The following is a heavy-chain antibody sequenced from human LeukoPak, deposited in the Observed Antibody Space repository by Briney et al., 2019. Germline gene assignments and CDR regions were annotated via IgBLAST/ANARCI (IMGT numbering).Heavy chain of an antibody. CDR2: IYYSGST. CDR1: AGSISSGDYY. J-gene: IGHJ4*02. D-gene: IGHD1-1*01. Sequence: SETLSLTCTASAGSISSGDYYWSWIRQPPGKGLEWIGYIYYSGSTYYNPSLKSRVTISVDTSKNQFSLKLSSVTAADTAVYYCARDNWNDSPIDYWGQGTLVTVSS. CDR3: ARDNWNDSPIDY. V-gene: IGHV4-30-4*08.